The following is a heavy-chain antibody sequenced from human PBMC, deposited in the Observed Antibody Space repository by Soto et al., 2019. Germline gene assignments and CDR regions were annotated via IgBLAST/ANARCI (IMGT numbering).Heavy chain of an antibody. CDR3: SKLVPTAAAGTFAY. CDR2: ISGSGTDK. CDR1: GFTFSDYY. Sequence: PGGSLRLSCAASGFTFSDYYMTWIRQAPGRGLEWVSYISGSGTDKSYADSVKGRFTISKDNADNSLFLQMNNLRAEDTAVYYCSKLVPTAAAGTFAYSGQATPVTV. D-gene: IGHD6-13*01. J-gene: IGHJ4*02. V-gene: IGHV3-11*01.